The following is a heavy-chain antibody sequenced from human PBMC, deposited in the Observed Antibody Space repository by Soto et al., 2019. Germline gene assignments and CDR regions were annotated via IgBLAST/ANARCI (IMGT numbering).Heavy chain of an antibody. CDR2: IYHSGST. CDR3: ARAKAAGPEYCQH. J-gene: IGHJ1*01. Sequence: QVQLQESGPGLVKPSGTLSLTCAVSGGSISSSNCWSWARQPPGKGLEWIGEIYHSGSTNYNPALKSRVTISVDKSKNQFSLKLSSVTAADTAVYYFARAKAAGPEYCQHCGRGTLVTVS. V-gene: IGHV4-4*02. D-gene: IGHD6-13*01. CDR1: GGSISSSNC.